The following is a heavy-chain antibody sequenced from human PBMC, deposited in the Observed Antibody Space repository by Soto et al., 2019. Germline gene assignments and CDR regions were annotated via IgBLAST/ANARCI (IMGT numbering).Heavy chain of an antibody. V-gene: IGHV3-74*01. CDR2: INSDGSST. J-gene: IGHJ6*02. CDR3: ARWEVPTPYGMDV. CDR1: GFTFSSHW. Sequence: GGSLRLSCAASGFTFSSHWMHWVRQAPGKGLVWVSRINSDGSSTSYADSVKGRFTISRDNAKNTLYLQMNSLRAEDTAVYYCARWEVPTPYGMDVWGQGTTVTVSS. D-gene: IGHD1-26*01.